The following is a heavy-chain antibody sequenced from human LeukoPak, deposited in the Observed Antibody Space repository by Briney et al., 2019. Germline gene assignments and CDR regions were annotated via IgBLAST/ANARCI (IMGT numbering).Heavy chain of an antibody. V-gene: IGHV3-13*01. CDR2: IDTAGDA. CDR1: GFTFNNYD. Sequence: GGSLRLSCAASGFTFNNYDMHWVRQAPGKGLEWVSVIDTAGDAYYAGSVKGRFTISRDNAKKSLYLQMNSLRAEDTAVYYCAREASNQLLRYYYYYYGMDVWAKGPRSPSP. J-gene: IGHJ6*02. D-gene: IGHD2-2*01. CDR3: AREASNQLLRYYYYYYGMDV.